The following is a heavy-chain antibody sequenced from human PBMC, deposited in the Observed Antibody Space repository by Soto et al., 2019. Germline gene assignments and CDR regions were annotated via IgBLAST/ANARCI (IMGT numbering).Heavy chain of an antibody. CDR2: INSDGSST. J-gene: IGHJ4*02. CDR1: GFTFSSYW. V-gene: IGHV3-74*01. CDR3: ARPYYYDSSGYYYFDY. D-gene: IGHD3-22*01. Sequence: GGSLRLSCAASGFTFSSYWMHWVRQAPGKGLVWVSRINSDGSSTSYADSVKGRFTISRDNAKNTLYLQMNSLRAEDTAVYYCARPYYYDSSGYYYFDYWGQGTLVTVYS.